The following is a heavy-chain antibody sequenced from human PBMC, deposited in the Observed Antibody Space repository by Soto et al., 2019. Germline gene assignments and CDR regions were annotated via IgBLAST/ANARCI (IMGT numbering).Heavy chain of an antibody. Sequence: SETLSLTCTVSGGSISSGGYYWSWIRQHPGKGLGGIGYIYYSGSTYYNPSLKSRVTISVDTSKNQFSLKLSSVTAADTAVYYCARGGYCSSTSCYDVYYYYGMDVWGQGTTVTVSS. J-gene: IGHJ6*02. CDR3: ARGGYCSSTSCYDVYYYYGMDV. D-gene: IGHD2-2*01. CDR1: GGSISSGGYY. CDR2: IYYSGST. V-gene: IGHV4-31*03.